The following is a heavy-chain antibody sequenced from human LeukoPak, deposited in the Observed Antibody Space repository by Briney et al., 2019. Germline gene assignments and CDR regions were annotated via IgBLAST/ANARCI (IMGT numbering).Heavy chain of an antibody. J-gene: IGHJ3*02. CDR1: GFTFSSYE. CDR2: ISSSGSTI. V-gene: IGHV3-48*03. Sequence: GGSPRLSCAASGFTFSSYEMNWVRQAPGKGLEWVSYISSSGSTIYYADSVKGRFTISRDNAKNSLYLQMNSLRAEDTAVYYCARDSDSSAYYDFWSGYDAFDIWGQGTMVTVSS. D-gene: IGHD3-3*01. CDR3: ARDSDSSAYYDFWSGYDAFDI.